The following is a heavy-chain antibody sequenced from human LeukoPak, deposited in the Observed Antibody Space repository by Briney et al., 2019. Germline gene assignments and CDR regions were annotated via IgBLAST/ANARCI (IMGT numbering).Heavy chain of an antibody. Sequence: PSQTLSLTCTVSGGSISSGGYYWSWIRQPPGKGLEWIGYIYHSGSTYYNPSLKSRVTIPVDRSKNQFSLKLSSVTAADTAVYYCATIRAHYYGSGSSIGIWGQGTMVTVSS. CDR2: IYHSGST. CDR3: ATIRAHYYGSGSSIGI. V-gene: IGHV4-30-2*01. CDR1: GGSISSGGYY. J-gene: IGHJ3*02. D-gene: IGHD3-10*01.